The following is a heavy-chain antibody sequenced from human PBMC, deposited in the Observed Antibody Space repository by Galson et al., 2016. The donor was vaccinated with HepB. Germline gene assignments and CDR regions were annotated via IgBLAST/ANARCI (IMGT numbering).Heavy chain of an antibody. D-gene: IGHD2-2*01. CDR1: GGSFSGYF. V-gene: IGHV4-34*01. CDR2: ISHTGGT. CDR3: ARQRAASAARGWGFYYGMDV. J-gene: IGHJ6*02. Sequence: ETLSLTCAVSGGSFSGYFWSWIRQPPGKGLEWIGEISHTGGTNYHPSLKSRVTISLDTSKNQFSLKLNSVTAADTSMYYCARQRAASAARGWGFYYGMDVWGQGTTVTVSS.